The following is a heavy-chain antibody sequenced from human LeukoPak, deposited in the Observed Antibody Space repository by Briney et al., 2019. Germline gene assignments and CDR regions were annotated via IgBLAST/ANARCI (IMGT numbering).Heavy chain of an antibody. D-gene: IGHD2-15*01. J-gene: IGHJ4*02. CDR1: GGSISSSSYY. CDR2: IYYSGST. Sequence: SETLSLTCTVSGGSISSSSYYWGWIRQPPGKGLEWIGSIYYSGSTYYNPSLKSRVTISVDTSKNQFSLKLSSVTAADTAVYYCARQGIAVVVATPETYFDYWGQGTLVTVSS. CDR3: ARQGIAVVVATPETYFDY. V-gene: IGHV4-39*01.